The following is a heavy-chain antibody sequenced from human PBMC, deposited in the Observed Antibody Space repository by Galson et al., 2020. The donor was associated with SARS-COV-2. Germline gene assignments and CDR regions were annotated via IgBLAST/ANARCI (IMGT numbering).Heavy chain of an antibody. CDR2: IWYDGSNK. CDR3: AKDGAPGGVAQWGGYQGNFDY. Sequence: QLGESLKISCAASGFTFSSYGMHWVRQAPGKGLEWVAVIWYDGSNKYYADSVKGRFTISRDNSKNTLYLQMNSLRAEDTAVYYCAKDGAPGGVAQWGGYQGNFDYWGQGTLVTVSS. CDR1: GFTFSSYG. J-gene: IGHJ4*02. V-gene: IGHV3-33*06. D-gene: IGHD3-16*01.